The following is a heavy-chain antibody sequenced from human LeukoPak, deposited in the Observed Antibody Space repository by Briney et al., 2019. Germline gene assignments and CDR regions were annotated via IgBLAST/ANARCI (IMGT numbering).Heavy chain of an antibody. Sequence: GGSLRLSCAASGFTFSHNDMHWVRQAPGKGLDWVAVIWYDGSNKYYADSVKGRFTISRDNSKNTVSLQMNSLRAEDTAVYYCARWGDGKMFDYWGQGVLVTVSS. CDR3: ARWGDGKMFDY. V-gene: IGHV3-33*01. J-gene: IGHJ4*02. CDR2: IWYDGSNK. CDR1: GFTFSHND. D-gene: IGHD3-16*01.